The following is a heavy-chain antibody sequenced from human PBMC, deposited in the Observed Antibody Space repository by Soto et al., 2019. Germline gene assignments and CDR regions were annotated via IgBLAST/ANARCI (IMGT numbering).Heavy chain of an antibody. CDR3: ARGRAPGGDYRSYFHR. CDR2: MNPNSGNT. V-gene: IGHV1-8*01. D-gene: IGHD4-4*01. Sequence: QVQLVQSGADVKKPGASVKVSCKASGYTFTTYDINWLRQAAGQGLEGMGWMNPNSGNTGYAHKFQGRAIMTRNTSTSTGYMELSGLTSEDTGVYYCARGRAPGGDYRSYFHRWGQGTLVTVSS. CDR1: GYTFTTYD. J-gene: IGHJ1*01.